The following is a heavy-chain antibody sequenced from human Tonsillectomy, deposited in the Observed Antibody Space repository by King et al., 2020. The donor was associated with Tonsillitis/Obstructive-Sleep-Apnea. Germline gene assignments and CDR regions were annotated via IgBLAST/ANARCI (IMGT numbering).Heavy chain of an antibody. CDR2: ISGSGGST. CDR3: AKNEVHYYGSGSYYNLDY. CDR1: GFTFSSYA. J-gene: IGHJ4*02. Sequence: VQLVESGGGLVQPGGSLRLSCAASGFTFSSYAMSWVRQAPGKGLEWVSAISGSGGSTYYADSVKGRFTISRDNSKNTLYLQMNSLRAEDTAVYYCAKNEVHYYGSGSYYNLDYWGQGTLVTVSS. D-gene: IGHD3-10*01. V-gene: IGHV3-23*04.